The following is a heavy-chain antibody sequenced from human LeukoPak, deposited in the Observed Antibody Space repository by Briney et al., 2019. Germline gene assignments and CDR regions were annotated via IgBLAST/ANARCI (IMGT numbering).Heavy chain of an antibody. D-gene: IGHD6-19*01. J-gene: IGHJ4*02. Sequence: ASVKVSCKASVGTFSSYAISWVRPAPGQGLEWMGRIIPIFGTANYAQKFQGRVTITTDESTSTAYMELSSLRSEDTAVYYCVFGYSSGWYQDYFDYWGQGTLVTVSS. CDR1: VGTFSSYA. V-gene: IGHV1-69*05. CDR3: VFGYSSGWYQDYFDY. CDR2: IIPIFGTA.